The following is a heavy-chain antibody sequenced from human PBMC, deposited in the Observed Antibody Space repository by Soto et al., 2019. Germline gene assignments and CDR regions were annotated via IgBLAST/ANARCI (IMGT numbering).Heavy chain of an antibody. CDR3: ARESGAYCSGGSCYLNYYYYYGMDV. V-gene: IGHV1-69*13. CDR2: IIPIFGTA. D-gene: IGHD2-15*01. Sequence: SVKVSCKASGGTFSSYAISWVRQAPGQGLEWMGGIIPIFGTANYAQKFQGRVAITADESTSTAYMELSSLRSEDTAVYYCARESGAYCSGGSCYLNYYYYYGMDVWGQGTTVTVSS. CDR1: GGTFSSYA. J-gene: IGHJ6*02.